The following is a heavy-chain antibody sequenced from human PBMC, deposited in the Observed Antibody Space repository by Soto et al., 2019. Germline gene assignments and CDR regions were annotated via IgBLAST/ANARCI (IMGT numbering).Heavy chain of an antibody. V-gene: IGHV1-46*02. CDR1: GYTLNTYY. D-gene: IGHD2-21*02. CDR2: IHPSGGGS. J-gene: IGHJ4*02. CDR3: ARGGHIAVVTASFDY. Sequence: ASVKVSCKPSGYTLNTYYLHWVRQAPGQGLEWMGIIHPSGGGSTYAQKFLGRVTMTRDTSTSTVFMELSSLRSADTVVYYCARGGHIAVVTASFDYWGQGTLVTVS.